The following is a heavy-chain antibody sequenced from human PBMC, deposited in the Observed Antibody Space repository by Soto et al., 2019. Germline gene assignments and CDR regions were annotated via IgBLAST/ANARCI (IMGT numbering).Heavy chain of an antibody. D-gene: IGHD1-1*01. V-gene: IGHV3-7*05. CDR3: VMTTSTSAM. J-gene: IGHJ3*02. Sequence: EVQLVESGGGLVQPGGSLRLSCAGSGFSFSNYWMNWVRQAPGKGLEWVANIKQDGSEKNYVDSVKGRFTISRDNAKNSLYLQMNSLRVKDTAVYYCVMTTSTSAMWGEGTVVTVSS. CDR2: IKQDGSEK. CDR1: GFSFSNYW.